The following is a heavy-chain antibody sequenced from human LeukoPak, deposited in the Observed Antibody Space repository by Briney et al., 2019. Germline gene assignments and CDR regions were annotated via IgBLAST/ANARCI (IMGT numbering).Heavy chain of an antibody. Sequence: VGSLRLSCAASGFTFSSYWMSWVRQAPGKGLGWVANIKQDGSEKYYVDSVRGRFTISRDNAKTSLYLKMNSLRAEDTAVYYCASTLYCSSTSCYGDDAFDIWGQGTMVTVSS. J-gene: IGHJ3*02. V-gene: IGHV3-7*01. CDR2: IKQDGSEK. D-gene: IGHD2-2*01. CDR3: ASTLYCSSTSCYGDDAFDI. CDR1: GFTFSSYW.